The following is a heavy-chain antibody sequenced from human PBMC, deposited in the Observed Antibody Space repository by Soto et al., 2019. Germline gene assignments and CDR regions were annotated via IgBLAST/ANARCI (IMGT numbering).Heavy chain of an antibody. CDR3: ARAAGSGSFLFDY. CDR2: IYYSGST. V-gene: IGHV4-59*01. Sequence: ASETLSLTCTVSGGSISSYYWNWIRQPPGKGLEWIGYIYYSGSTNYNPSLKSRVTISVDTSKNQFSLKLSSVTAADTAVYYCARAAGSGSFLFDYWGQGTLVTVSS. D-gene: IGHD3-10*01. CDR1: GGSISSYY. J-gene: IGHJ4*02.